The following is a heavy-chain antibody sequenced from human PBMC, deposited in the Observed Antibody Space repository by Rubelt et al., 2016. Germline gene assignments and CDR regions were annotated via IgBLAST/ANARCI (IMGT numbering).Heavy chain of an antibody. Sequence: GFTFSSYAMHWVRQAPGKGLEWVAVISYDGSNKYYADSVKGRFTISRENAKNLLYLQMNIMTADDTAVYYCARDSAGVGVDYWGQGTLVTVSS. CDR3: ARDSAGVGVDY. CDR1: GFTFSSYA. D-gene: IGHD1-26*01. V-gene: IGHV3-30*04. CDR2: ISYDGSNK. J-gene: IGHJ4*02.